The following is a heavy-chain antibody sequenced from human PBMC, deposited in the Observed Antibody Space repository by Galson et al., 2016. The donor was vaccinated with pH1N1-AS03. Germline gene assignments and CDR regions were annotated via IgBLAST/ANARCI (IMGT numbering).Heavy chain of an antibody. Sequence: SLRLSCAASGFTFNSYWMSWVRQAPGEGPEWVAHINQDGSEKYFVDSVKGRFTISRDNAKNSLYLQMNSLRAEDTAVYYCASAPRGSGSSYYFDYWGQGTLVTVSS. CDR1: GFTFNSYW. CDR2: INQDGSEK. D-gene: IGHD6-6*01. J-gene: IGHJ4*02. V-gene: IGHV3-7*03. CDR3: ASAPRGSGSSYYFDY.